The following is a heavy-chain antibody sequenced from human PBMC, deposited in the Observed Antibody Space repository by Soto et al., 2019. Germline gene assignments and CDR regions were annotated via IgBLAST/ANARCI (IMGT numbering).Heavy chain of an antibody. D-gene: IGHD2-21*01. J-gene: IGHJ4*02. CDR1: GLDFGIYP. Sequence: GGSLRLSCAASGLDFGIYPMSWVRKAPGKGLEWVSGMSGIGGSVYYADSVKGRFTISRDNSKNTLYLQMNSLRAEDTAVYYCVRDWSSDYWGQGALVTVSS. V-gene: IGHV3-23*01. CDR2: MSGIGGSV. CDR3: VRDWSSDY.